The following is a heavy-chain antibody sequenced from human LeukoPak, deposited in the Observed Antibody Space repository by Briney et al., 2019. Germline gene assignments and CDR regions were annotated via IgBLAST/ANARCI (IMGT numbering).Heavy chain of an antibody. CDR2: IWSDGSNK. CDR3: AKSPDIYCSGGSCYPYYFDY. D-gene: IGHD2-15*01. CDR1: GFTFSGYG. V-gene: IGHV3-33*06. Sequence: PGGSLRLSCATSGFTFSGYGMHWVRQAPGKGLEWVTVIWSDGSNKYYADSVKGRFTISRDNSKNTLYLQMNSLRAEDTAVYYCAKSPDIYCSGGSCYPYYFDYWGQGTLVTVSS. J-gene: IGHJ4*02.